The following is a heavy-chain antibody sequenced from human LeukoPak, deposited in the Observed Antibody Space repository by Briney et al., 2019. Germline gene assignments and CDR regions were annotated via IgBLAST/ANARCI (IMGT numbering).Heavy chain of an antibody. Sequence: GGSLRLSCAASGFTFSSYEMNWVCQAPGKGLEWVSAISGSGGSTYYADSVKGWFTISRDNSKNTLYLQMNSLRAEDTAVYYCAKDQGGRWLQLGALDTWGQEILITVSS. D-gene: IGHD5-24*01. CDR2: ISGSGGST. J-gene: IGHJ3*02. CDR3: AKDQGGRWLQLGALDT. CDR1: GFTFSSYE. V-gene: IGHV3-23*01.